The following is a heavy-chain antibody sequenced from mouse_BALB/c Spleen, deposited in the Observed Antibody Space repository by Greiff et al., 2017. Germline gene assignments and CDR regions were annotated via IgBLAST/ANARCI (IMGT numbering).Heavy chain of an antibody. Sequence: QVHVKQSGPGLVAPSQSLSITCTVSGFSLTSYGVHWVRQPPGKGLEWLGVIWAGGSTNYNSALMSRLSISKDNSKSQVFLKMNSLQTDDTAMYYCARGDYDSHWYFDVWGAGTTVTVSS. D-gene: IGHD2-4*01. V-gene: IGHV2-9*02. CDR1: GFSLTSYG. CDR3: ARGDYDSHWYFDV. CDR2: IWAGGST. J-gene: IGHJ1*01.